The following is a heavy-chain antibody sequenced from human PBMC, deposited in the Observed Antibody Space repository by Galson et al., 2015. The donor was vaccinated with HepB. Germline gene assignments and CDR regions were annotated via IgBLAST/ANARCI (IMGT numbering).Heavy chain of an antibody. V-gene: IGHV3-21*01. CDR1: GFTFSSYS. Sequence: SLRLSCAASGFTFSSYSMNWVRQAPGKGLEWVSSISSSSSYIYYADSVKGRFTISRDNAKNSLYLQMNSLRAEDTAVYYCARGYDFWSGYYRTNNWFDPWGQGTLVTVSS. D-gene: IGHD3-3*01. CDR2: ISSSSSYI. CDR3: ARGYDFWSGYYRTNNWFDP. J-gene: IGHJ5*02.